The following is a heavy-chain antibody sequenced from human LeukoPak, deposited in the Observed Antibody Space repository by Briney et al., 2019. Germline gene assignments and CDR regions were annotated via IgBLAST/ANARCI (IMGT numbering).Heavy chain of an antibody. CDR3: ARGAVFGVVHYYYYYYMDV. CDR1: GYTFISYY. CDR2: INPSGGST. J-gene: IGHJ6*03. Sequence: ASVKVSCKASGYTFISYYMHWVRQAPGQGLEWMGIINPSGGSTSYAQKFQGRVTITADKSTSTAYMELSSLRSEDTAVYYCARGAVFGVVHYYYYYYMDVWGKGTTVTVSS. V-gene: IGHV1-46*01. D-gene: IGHD3-3*01.